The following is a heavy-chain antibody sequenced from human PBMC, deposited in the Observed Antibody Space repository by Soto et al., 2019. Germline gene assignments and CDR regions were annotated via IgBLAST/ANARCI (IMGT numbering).Heavy chain of an antibody. D-gene: IGHD3-10*01. CDR1: GGSISSYY. V-gene: IGHV4-59*01. Sequence: SETLSLTCTVSGGSISSYYWSWIRQPPGEGLEWIGYIYYSGSTNYNPSLKSRVTISVDTSKNQFSLKLSSVTAADTAVYYCARAGRGGFRYYFDYLGQGTLVTVSS. CDR3: ARAGRGGFRYYFDY. CDR2: IYYSGST. J-gene: IGHJ4*02.